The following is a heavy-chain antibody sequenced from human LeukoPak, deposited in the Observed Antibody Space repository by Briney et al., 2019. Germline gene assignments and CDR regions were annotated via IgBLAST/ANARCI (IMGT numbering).Heavy chain of an antibody. CDR1: GFTFSNAW. CDR2: IKSKTDGGTT. D-gene: IGHD6-13*01. Sequence: PGGSLRLSCAASGFTFSNAWMSWVRQAPGKGLEWVGRIKSKTDGGTTDYAAPVKGRFTISRDDSKNTLYLQMNSLKTEDTAVYYCTTRDSSSGGYYYYYYMDVWGKGTTVTISS. J-gene: IGHJ6*03. CDR3: TTRDSSSGGYYYYYYMDV. V-gene: IGHV3-15*01.